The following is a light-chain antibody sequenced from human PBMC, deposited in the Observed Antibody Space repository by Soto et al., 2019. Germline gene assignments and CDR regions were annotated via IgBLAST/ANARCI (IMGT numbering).Light chain of an antibody. CDR3: SSYTSSSTLYV. V-gene: IGLV2-14*01. CDR2: DVS. CDR1: SSDVGGYNY. Sequence: QSVLTQPASVSGSPGQSITISCTGTSSDVGGYNYVSWYQQHPGKAPQLMIYDVSNRPSGVSNRFSGSKSGNTASLTISGLQAEDEADYYCSSYTSSSTLYVFGPGTKLTVL. J-gene: IGLJ1*01.